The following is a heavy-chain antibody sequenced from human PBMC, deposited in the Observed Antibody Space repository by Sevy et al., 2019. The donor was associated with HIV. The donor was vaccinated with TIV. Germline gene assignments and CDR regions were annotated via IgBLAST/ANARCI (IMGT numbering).Heavy chain of an antibody. J-gene: IGHJ4*02. V-gene: IGHV3-23*01. CDR3: AKLPSTVMFREKGY. Sequence: GGSLRLSCAASGFTFTNYAMNWVRQAPGKGLEWVSGISDSGDTTNYAGSVKGRFTISRENSKNTVSLQMSSLRAEETAIYYCAKLPSTVMFREKGYWGQGTRVTVSS. CDR2: ISDSGDTT. D-gene: IGHD3-10*01. CDR1: GFTFTNYA.